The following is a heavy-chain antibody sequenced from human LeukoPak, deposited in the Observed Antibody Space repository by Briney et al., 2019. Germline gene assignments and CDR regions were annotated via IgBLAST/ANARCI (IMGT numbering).Heavy chain of an antibody. D-gene: IGHD5-24*01. Sequence: GGSLRLSCAASGFTFSSYAMHWVRQAPGKGLEWVAVISYDGSNKYYADSVKGRFTISGDNSKNTLYLQMNSLRAEDTAVYYCAGKMASDYWGQGTLVTVSS. CDR3: AGKMASDY. V-gene: IGHV3-30-3*01. J-gene: IGHJ4*02. CDR2: ISYDGSNK. CDR1: GFTFSSYA.